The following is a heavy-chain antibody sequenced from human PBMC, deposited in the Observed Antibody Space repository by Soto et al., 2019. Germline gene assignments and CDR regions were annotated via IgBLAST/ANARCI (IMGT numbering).Heavy chain of an antibody. CDR2: ISSYNGNT. V-gene: IGHV1-18*01. CDR3: AREISPNLVLEWLVPDSYYYRMDV. Sequence: ASGKVSCRASGYTFTSYGISWVRQAPGQGLEWMGWISSYNGNTNYAEKLQGRVTMTTDTCTSTAYMELRSLRSDDTAVYYCAREISPNLVLEWLVPDSYYYRMDVWGQGTTVTVSS. CDR1: GYTFTSYG. D-gene: IGHD3-3*01. J-gene: IGHJ6*02.